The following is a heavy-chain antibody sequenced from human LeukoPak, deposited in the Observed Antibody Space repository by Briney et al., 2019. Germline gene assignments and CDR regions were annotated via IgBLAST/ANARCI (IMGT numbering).Heavy chain of an antibody. CDR1: GYSFNKYW. J-gene: IGHJ5*02. CDR2: IYPGDSDT. V-gene: IGHV5-51*01. D-gene: IGHD1-7*01. CDR3: TRGNNENYFDWFDP. Sequence: GESLQISCKASGYSFNKYWIAWVRQMPGKGLEWMGIIYPGDSDTRYSPSLQGQVTISVDKSISTAYLQWSSLKASDTAMYYCTRGNNENYFDWFDPWGQGTLVTVSS.